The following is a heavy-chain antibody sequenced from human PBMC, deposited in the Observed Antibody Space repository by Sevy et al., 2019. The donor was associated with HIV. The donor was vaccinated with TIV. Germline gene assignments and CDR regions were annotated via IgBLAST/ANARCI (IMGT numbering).Heavy chain of an antibody. CDR1: GFTFDDYA. J-gene: IGHJ5*02. CDR3: AKGRGYSYVPNWFDP. V-gene: IGHV3-9*01. Sequence: GGSLRLSCAASGFTFDDYAMHWVRQAPGKGLEWVSGISWNSGSIGYADSVKGRFTISRDNAKNSLYLQMNSLRAEDTALYYCAKGRGYSYVPNWFDPWGQGTLVTISS. CDR2: ISWNSGSI. D-gene: IGHD5-18*01.